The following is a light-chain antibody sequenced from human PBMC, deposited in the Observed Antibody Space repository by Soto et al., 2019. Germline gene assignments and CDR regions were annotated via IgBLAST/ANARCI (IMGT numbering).Light chain of an antibody. CDR1: QSVSNDF. Sequence: ELVLTQSPGILSLSPGQRVTLSCRASQSVSNDFLAWYQQKPGQPPRLLIYVASTRATDGPHRFSGSGSGADFTLAISRLEPENVAVYYCQQYSSSPPSMFGQGTKVEMK. CDR3: QQYSSSPPSM. J-gene: IGKJ1*01. CDR2: VAS. V-gene: IGKV3-20*01.